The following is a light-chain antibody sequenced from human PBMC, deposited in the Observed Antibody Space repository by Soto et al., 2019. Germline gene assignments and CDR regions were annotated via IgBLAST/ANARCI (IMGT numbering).Light chain of an antibody. V-gene: IGKV3-20*01. J-gene: IGKJ3*01. CDR3: QQYGSSPPFT. CDR1: QSVSSSY. Sequence: EIVLTQSPGTLSLSPGERATLSCRASQSVSSSYLAWYQQKPGQAPRLLIYGASSRATGIPDRFSGSGSVTDFTLTISRLEPDDFAVYYCQQYGSSPPFTFGPGTKVDIK. CDR2: GAS.